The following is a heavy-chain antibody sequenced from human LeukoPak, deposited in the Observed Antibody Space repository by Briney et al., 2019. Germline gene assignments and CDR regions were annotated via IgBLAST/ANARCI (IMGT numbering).Heavy chain of an antibody. CDR1: GGSISSYY. CDR3: ARDSGIFQNKRYYYYGMDV. J-gene: IGHJ6*02. Sequence: PSETLFLTCTVSGGSISSYYWSWIRQPAGKGLEWIGRIYTSGSTNYNPSLKSRVTMSVDTSKNQFSLKLSSVTAADTAVYYCARDSGIFQNKRYYYYGMDVWGQGTTVTVSS. D-gene: IGHD3-10*01. CDR2: IYTSGST. V-gene: IGHV4-4*07.